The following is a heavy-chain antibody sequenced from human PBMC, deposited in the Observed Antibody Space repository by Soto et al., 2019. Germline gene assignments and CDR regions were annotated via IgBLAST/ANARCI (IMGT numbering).Heavy chain of an antibody. Sequence: EVELVESGGGLVQPGGSLRLSCAASGFTIGSYWMHWVRQAPGKGLVWVSRLSGDGTGTRYADFVKGRFTISGDNAKNTLYLEMNPLGPDDTAVYYCVRGGGGGSFDQWGQGTLVTVSS. CDR1: GFTIGSYW. CDR3: VRGGGGGSFDQ. CDR2: LSGDGTGT. D-gene: IGHD2-15*01. V-gene: IGHV3-74*01. J-gene: IGHJ4*02.